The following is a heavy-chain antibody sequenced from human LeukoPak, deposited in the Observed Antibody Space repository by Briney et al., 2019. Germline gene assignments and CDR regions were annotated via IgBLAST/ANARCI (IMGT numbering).Heavy chain of an antibody. J-gene: IGHJ3*02. CDR3: AKDGDYYDSSALVALDS. V-gene: IGHV3-21*01. Sequence: PGGSLRLSCAASGFTFSSYSMNWVRQAPGKGLEWVSSISSSSSYIYYADSVKGRFTISRDNAKNSLYLQMNSLRAEDTAVYYCAKDGDYYDSSALVALDSWGQGTMVIVSS. D-gene: IGHD3-22*01. CDR2: ISSSSSYI. CDR1: GFTFSSYS.